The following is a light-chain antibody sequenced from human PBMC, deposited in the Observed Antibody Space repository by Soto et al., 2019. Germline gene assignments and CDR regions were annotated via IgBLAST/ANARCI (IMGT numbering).Light chain of an antibody. V-gene: IGKV3-20*01. Sequence: PGERATLSCTASQSITLNYLAWYQQKPGQAPRLLISGASSRATGIPDRFSGSGSGTDFTLTISRLEPEDFAVYYCQQYGSSPYTFGQGTKVESK. CDR3: QQYGSSPYT. J-gene: IGKJ2*01. CDR1: QSITLNY. CDR2: GAS.